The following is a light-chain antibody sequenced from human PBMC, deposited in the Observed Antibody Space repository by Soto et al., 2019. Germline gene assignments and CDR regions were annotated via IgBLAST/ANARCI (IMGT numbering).Light chain of an antibody. Sequence: EIVLTQSPGTLSLSPGERATLSCRASQSVPSNCLACYHQKPGQAPIPLLYGVSRRATDIPDRFSGSGSGTDFTLTITRLEPEVFAVYYCQQYGSSWTFGQGTKVEIK. CDR1: QSVPSNC. V-gene: IGKV3-20*01. CDR3: QQYGSSWT. CDR2: GVS. J-gene: IGKJ1*01.